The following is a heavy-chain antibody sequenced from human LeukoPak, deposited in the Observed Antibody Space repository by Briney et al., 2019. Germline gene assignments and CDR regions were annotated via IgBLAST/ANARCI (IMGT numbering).Heavy chain of an antibody. CDR3: ARGLAYCGGDCYPV. J-gene: IGHJ4*02. CDR2: IYRDGSS. D-gene: IGHD2-21*02. Sequence: GGSLRLSCVASGLSVSSNYMSWVRQAPGKGLEWVSVIYRDGSSYYAESVKGRFTISRDNSKNTLYIQMNSLRAEDTAVYYCARGLAYCGGDCYPVWGQGTLVTVSS. CDR1: GLSVSSNY. V-gene: IGHV3-66*01.